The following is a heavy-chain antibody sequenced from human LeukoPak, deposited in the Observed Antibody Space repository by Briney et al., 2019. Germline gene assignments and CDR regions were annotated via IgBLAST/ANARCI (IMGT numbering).Heavy chain of an antibody. CDR3: ARENLAGITAAGMGNDY. Sequence: ASVKVSCKASGYTFTGYYMHWVRQAPGQGLEWMGWINPNSGGTNYAQRFQGRVTMTRDTSIRTAYMELSRLTSDDTAVYYCARENLAGITAAGMGNDYWGQGTLVTVSS. J-gene: IGHJ4*02. CDR2: INPNSGGT. CDR1: GYTFTGYY. V-gene: IGHV1-2*02. D-gene: IGHD6-13*01.